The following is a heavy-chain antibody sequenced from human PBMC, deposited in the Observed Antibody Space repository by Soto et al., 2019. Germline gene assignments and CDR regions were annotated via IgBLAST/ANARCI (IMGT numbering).Heavy chain of an antibody. J-gene: IGHJ6*02. CDR3: ARASLVRGIHYYGMDA. D-gene: IGHD3-10*01. Sequence: SETLSLSCAVSGGSINSGGYSWSWIRQPPGKGLEWIGYIYHSGSAYYNPSLKSRATTSVDKSKNQFSLRLSSVTAADTAKYYCARASLVRGIHYYGMDAWGQWTTVT. CDR2: IYHSGSA. CDR1: GGSINSGGYS. V-gene: IGHV4-30-2*01.